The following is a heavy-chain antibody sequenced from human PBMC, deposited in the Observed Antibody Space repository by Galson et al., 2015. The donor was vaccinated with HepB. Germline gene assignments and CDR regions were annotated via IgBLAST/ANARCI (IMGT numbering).Heavy chain of an antibody. D-gene: IGHD6-19*01. V-gene: IGHV3-66*01. CDR3: ARGVQPGSSGWWSEFDY. CDR2: IYSGGST. CDR1: GFTVSSNY. Sequence: SLRLSCAASGFTVSSNYMSWVRQAPGKGLEWVSVIYSGGSTYYAGSVKGRFAISRDNSKNTLYLQMNSLRAEDTAVYYCARGVQPGSSGWWSEFDYWGQGTLVTVSS. J-gene: IGHJ4*02.